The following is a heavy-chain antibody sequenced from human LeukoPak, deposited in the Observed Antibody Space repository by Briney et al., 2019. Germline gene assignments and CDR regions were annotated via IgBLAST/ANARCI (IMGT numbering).Heavy chain of an antibody. Sequence: GGSLRLSCSASAFMLSSFAMHWVRQAPGKGLQYVSALSSNGGITYYVDSVKGRFTISRDNSKNTLYLQMSGLRAEDTAVYYCASSNWANWFDPWGQGTLVTVSS. CDR1: AFMLSSFA. CDR2: LSSNGGIT. CDR3: ASSNWANWFDP. V-gene: IGHV3-64D*08. J-gene: IGHJ5*02. D-gene: IGHD6-13*01.